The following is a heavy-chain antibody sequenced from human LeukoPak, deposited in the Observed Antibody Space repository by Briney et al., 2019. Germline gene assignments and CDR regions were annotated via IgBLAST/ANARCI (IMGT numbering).Heavy chain of an antibody. V-gene: IGHV3-33*01. D-gene: IGHD3-22*01. CDR3: ARGFYYDSSGYYVYYFDY. CDR1: GFTFSTYG. Sequence: GGSLRLSCAASGFTFSTYGMHWVRQAPGKGLEWVAVIWYDGINKYYADSVKGRFTISRDNSKNTLYLQMNSLRAEDTAVYYCARGFYYDSSGYYVYYFDYWGQGTLVTVSS. J-gene: IGHJ4*02. CDR2: IWYDGINK.